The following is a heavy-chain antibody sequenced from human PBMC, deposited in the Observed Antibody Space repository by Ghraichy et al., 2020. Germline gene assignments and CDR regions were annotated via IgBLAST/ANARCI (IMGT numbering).Heavy chain of an antibody. CDR2: TYYRSRWYN. J-gene: IGHJ4*02. CDR3: ARGTEGIFDY. Sequence: SGDTVSNNRADWSWIRRSPSRGLEWLGRTYYRSRWYNDYAVSVKSRITVNPDTSRNQFSMQLNSVTPEDTAVYYCARGTEGIFDYWGQGTLVAVSS. CDR1: GDTVSNNRAD. D-gene: IGHD3/OR15-3a*01. V-gene: IGHV6-1*01.